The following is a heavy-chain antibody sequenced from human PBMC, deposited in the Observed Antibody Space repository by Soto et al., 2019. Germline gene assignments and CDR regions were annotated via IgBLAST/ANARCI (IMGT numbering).Heavy chain of an antibody. Sequence: QVQLVQSGAEGKKPGASVKVSCKASGYTFSNYYMHWVRQAPGQGLEWMGIINPSGGSTSYGQKFQGRVTMTRDTSTSTVYMELSTLRSEDTAVYYCARDRDGYNGAFDYWGQGTLVTVSS. CDR2: INPSGGST. CDR1: GYTFSNYY. D-gene: IGHD5-12*01. CDR3: ARDRDGYNGAFDY. J-gene: IGHJ4*02. V-gene: IGHV1-46*03.